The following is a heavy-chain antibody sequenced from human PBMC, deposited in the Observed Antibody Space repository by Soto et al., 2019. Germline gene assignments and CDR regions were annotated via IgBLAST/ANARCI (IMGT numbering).Heavy chain of an antibody. Sequence: QITLKESGPALVKPTQTLTLTCTFSGFSLSTRGVSVGWIRQPPGKAPEWLALIYWDDDKRYSPSLESRLTITKDTYKNQVVLTMTYVDPVDTATYCCAHAITYTSHWFQDWFDPWGQGTLVTVSS. CDR3: AHAITYTSHWFQDWFDP. V-gene: IGHV2-5*02. D-gene: IGHD3-16*01. CDR2: IYWDDDK. CDR1: GFSLSTRGVS. J-gene: IGHJ5*02.